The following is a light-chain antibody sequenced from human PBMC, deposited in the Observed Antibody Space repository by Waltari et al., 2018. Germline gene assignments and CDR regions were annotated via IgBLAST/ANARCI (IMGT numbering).Light chain of an antibody. CDR3: QQTYSTSWT. V-gene: IGKV1-39*01. J-gene: IGKJ1*01. CDR2: SAS. Sequence: DIQMTQSPSSLSASVGDRVTITCRASQSFSGYLNWYQQKPGKAPKVLIYSASSVQSGVPSRFSGSGSGTEFTLTINSLQPEDSATYYCQQTYSTSWTFGQGTKVEVK. CDR1: QSFSGY.